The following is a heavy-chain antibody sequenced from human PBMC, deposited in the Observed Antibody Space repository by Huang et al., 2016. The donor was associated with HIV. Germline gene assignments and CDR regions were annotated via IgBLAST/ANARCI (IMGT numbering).Heavy chain of an antibody. D-gene: IGHD5-18*01. CDR1: GYGFGGYW. J-gene: IGHJ4*02. Sequence: EVLLVPSGAELKEPGESLKISCKASGYGFGGYWIGWVRPKPGKGLEGMGIICPSDSETKYSPSFDGQGTISADKATRTAYLQWESLKAPDTAIYFCARQVDGFRSHFDFWGQGTLVSVSS. CDR2: ICPSDSET. CDR3: ARQVDGFRSHFDF. V-gene: IGHV5-51*01.